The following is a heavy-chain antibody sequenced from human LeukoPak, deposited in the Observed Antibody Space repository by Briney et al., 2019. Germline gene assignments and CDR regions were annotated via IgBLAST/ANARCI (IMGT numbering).Heavy chain of an antibody. CDR3: ARDSYGMDV. CDR2: LSYGGTNK. Sequence: GRSLRLSCAASGFTFSDYAMHWVRQAPGKGLEWVAVLSYGGTNKYYADSVKGRFTISRDNSKNTLYLQMNSLRAEDTAVYYCARDSYGMDVWGQGTTVTVSS. J-gene: IGHJ6*02. V-gene: IGHV3-30-3*01. CDR1: GFTFSDYA.